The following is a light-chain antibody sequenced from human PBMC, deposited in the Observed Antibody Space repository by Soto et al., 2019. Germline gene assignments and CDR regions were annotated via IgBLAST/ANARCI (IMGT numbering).Light chain of an antibody. CDR3: QHYSAFSVT. J-gene: IGKJ1*01. CDR1: QSIGDF. V-gene: IGKV1-5*03. CDR2: KAS. Sequence: DIQMTQSPSTLSASVEDRVTITCRASQSIGDFLAWYQQKPGEAPKLLIYKASYLESGVPSRFSGSGSGTEFTLTISRLQPDDLATYYCQHYSAFSVTFGQGTKVEIK.